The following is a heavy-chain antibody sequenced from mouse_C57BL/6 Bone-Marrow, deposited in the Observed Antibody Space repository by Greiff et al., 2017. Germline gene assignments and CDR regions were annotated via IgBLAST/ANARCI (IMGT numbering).Heavy chain of an antibody. CDR1: GYTFTTYP. CDR3: ARAIYDGYYGVAY. D-gene: IGHD2-3*01. V-gene: IGHV1-47*01. J-gene: IGHJ3*01. Sequence: QVHVKQSGAELVKPGASVKMSCKASGYTFTTYPIEWMKQNHGKSLEWIGNFHPYNDDTKYNEKFKGKATLTVDKSSSTVYLELSRLTSDDSAVYYCARAIYDGYYGVAYWGQGTLVTVSA. CDR2: FHPYNDDT.